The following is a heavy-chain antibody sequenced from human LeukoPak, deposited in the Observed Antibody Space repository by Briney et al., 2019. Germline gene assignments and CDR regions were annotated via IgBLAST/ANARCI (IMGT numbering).Heavy chain of an antibody. CDR1: GDSVSSNRDT. CDR3: ARDQSWTTGFDI. CDR2: TYYMSKWYN. Sequence: SQTLSLTCAISGDSVSSNRDTWNWIRQSPSRGLEWLGRTYYMSKWYNDYAVSVKSRITINPDTSKNQFSLQLNSVTPEDTAVYFCARDQSWTTGFDIWGQGTMVTVSS. J-gene: IGHJ3*02. V-gene: IGHV6-1*01. D-gene: IGHD2-8*02.